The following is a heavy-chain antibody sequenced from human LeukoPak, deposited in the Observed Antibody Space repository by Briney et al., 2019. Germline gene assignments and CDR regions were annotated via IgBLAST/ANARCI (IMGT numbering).Heavy chain of an antibody. V-gene: IGHV3-21*01. D-gene: IGHD3-3*01. CDR3: ASPLPHITIFGVVPRAPYYYYGMDV. CDR2: ISSSSSYI. CDR1: GFTFSSYS. Sequence: GGSLRLSCAASGFTFSSYSMNWVRQAPGKGLEWVSSISSSSSYIYYADSVKGRFTISRDNAKNSLYLQMNSLRAEDTAVYYCASPLPHITIFGVVPRAPYYYYGMDVWGQGTTVTVSS. J-gene: IGHJ6*02.